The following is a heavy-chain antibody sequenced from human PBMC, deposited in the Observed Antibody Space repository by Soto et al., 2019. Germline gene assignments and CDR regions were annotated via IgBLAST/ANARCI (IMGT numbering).Heavy chain of an antibody. V-gene: IGHV3-23*01. Sequence: PGGSLRLSCAASGFTFRNYAMTWVRQAPGKGLEWVSSIGGSDNRTNYADSVKGRFTISRDISKNTLFLQMNSLRTEDTAVYYCARESEDLTSNFDYWGQGTLVTVSS. CDR2: IGGSDNRT. CDR3: ARESEDLTSNFDY. CDR1: GFTFRNYA. J-gene: IGHJ4*02.